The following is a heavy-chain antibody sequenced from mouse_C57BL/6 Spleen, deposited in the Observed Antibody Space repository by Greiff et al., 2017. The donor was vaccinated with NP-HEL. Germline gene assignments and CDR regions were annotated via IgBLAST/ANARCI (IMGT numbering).Heavy chain of an antibody. CDR1: GYTFTSYG. J-gene: IGHJ4*01. CDR2: IYPRSGNT. CDR3: ARRAITTVGEAYAMDY. D-gene: IGHD1-1*01. Sequence: QVQLQQSGAELARPGASVKLSCKASGYTFTSYGISWVKQRTGQGLEWIGEIYPRSGNTYYNEKFKGKATLTADKSSSTAYMELRSLTSEDSAVYFCARRAITTVGEAYAMDYWGQGTSVTVSS. V-gene: IGHV1-81*01.